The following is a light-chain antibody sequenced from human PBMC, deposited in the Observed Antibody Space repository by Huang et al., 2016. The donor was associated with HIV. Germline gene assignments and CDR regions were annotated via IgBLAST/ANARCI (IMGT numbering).Light chain of an antibody. Sequence: DIQMTQSPSSLSASVGDRVTINCRASQNINRYLNWYQQKPGKAPTLLIYITSNLASAAPSRFSGSGSGTDFTLTITTLQPEDLATYFCQQSHSTPWTFGLGTKVEI. J-gene: IGKJ1*01. CDR1: QNINRY. CDR2: ITS. CDR3: QQSHSTPWT. V-gene: IGKV1-39*01.